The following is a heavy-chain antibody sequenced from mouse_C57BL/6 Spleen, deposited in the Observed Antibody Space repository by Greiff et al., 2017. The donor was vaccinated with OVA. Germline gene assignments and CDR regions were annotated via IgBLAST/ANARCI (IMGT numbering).Heavy chain of an antibody. V-gene: IGHV1-50*01. D-gene: IGHD1-1*01. J-gene: IGHJ4*01. CDR1: GYTFTSYW. Sequence: QVQLQQSGAELVKPGASVKLSCKASGYTFTSYWMQWVKQRPGQGLEWIGEIDPSDSYTNYNQKFKGKATLTVDTSSSTAYMQLSSLTSEDSAVYYCALYYYRRNYAMDYWGQGTSVTVSS. CDR3: ALYYYRRNYAMDY. CDR2: IDPSDSYT.